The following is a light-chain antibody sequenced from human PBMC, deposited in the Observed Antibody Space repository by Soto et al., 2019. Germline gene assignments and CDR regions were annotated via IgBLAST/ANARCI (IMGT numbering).Light chain of an antibody. J-gene: IGKJ4*01. CDR2: KAS. CDR3: QQYYSYPLT. Sequence: DIQMTQSPSTLSASVGDRVTITCGASQSISSWLAWYQQKQGKAPKLLIYKASSLESGVPSRFSGSGSGTECTITISSLQSEDFETYYCQQYYSYPLTFGGGTKVDIK. CDR1: QSISSW. V-gene: IGKV1-5*03.